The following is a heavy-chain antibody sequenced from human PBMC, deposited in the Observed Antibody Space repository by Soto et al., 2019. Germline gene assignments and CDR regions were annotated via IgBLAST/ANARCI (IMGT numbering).Heavy chain of an antibody. D-gene: IGHD3-22*01. CDR3: ARYYDSSGYYYYYGMDV. CDR2: IIPIFGTA. CDR1: GGTFSSYA. V-gene: IGHV1-69*13. J-gene: IGHJ6*02. Sequence: SVKVSGKASGGTFSSYAISWVRQAPGQGLEWRRGIIPIFGTANYAQKFQGRVTITADESTSTAYMELSSLRSEDTAVYYCARYYDSSGYYYYYGMDVWGQGTTATVSS.